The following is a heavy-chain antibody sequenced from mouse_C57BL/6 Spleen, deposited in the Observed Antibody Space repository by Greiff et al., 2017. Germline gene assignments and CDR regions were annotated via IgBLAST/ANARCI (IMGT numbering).Heavy chain of an antibody. Sequence: QVQLQQSGPELVKPGASVKLSCKASGYTFTSYDINWVKQRPGQGLEWIGWIYPSDGSTKYNEKFKGKATLTVDTSSSTAYMELHSLTSEGSAVYFCATGTTGGSFEGWGTGTTVTVSS. CDR2: IYPSDGST. V-gene: IGHV1-85*01. J-gene: IGHJ1*03. CDR1: GYTFTSYD. D-gene: IGHD1-1*01. CDR3: ATGTTGGSFEG.